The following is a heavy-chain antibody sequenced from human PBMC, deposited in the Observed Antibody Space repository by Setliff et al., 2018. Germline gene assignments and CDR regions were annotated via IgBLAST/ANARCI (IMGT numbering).Heavy chain of an antibody. J-gene: IGHJ4*02. Sequence: ASVKVSCKASGYTFTSYSFSWIRQAPGQGLEWVGWISGYNGNTIYAQKFQDRVILTTDTSTNTAYMELRNLRPDDKAIYYCATRTPVTFSGVVTTVWGQGSLVTVSS. CDR1: GYTFTSYS. CDR3: ATRTPVTFSGVVTTV. D-gene: IGHD3-3*01. V-gene: IGHV1-18*01. CDR2: ISGYNGNT.